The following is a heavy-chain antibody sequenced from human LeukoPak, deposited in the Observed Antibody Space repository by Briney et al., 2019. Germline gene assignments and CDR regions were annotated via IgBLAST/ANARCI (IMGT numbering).Heavy chain of an antibody. J-gene: IGHJ4*02. D-gene: IGHD5-18*01. CDR3: ARQQLWLLYYFDY. V-gene: IGHV4-34*01. Sequence: SETLSLTRAVYGGSFSGYYWSWIRQPPGKGLEWIGEINHSGSTNYNLSLKSRVTISVDTSKNQFSLKLSSVTAADTAVYYCARQQLWLLYYFDYWGQGTLVTVSS. CDR2: INHSGST. CDR1: GGSFSGYY.